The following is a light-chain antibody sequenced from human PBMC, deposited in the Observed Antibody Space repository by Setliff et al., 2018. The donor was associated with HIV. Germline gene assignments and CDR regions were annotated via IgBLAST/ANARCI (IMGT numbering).Light chain of an antibody. Sequence: VLTQPASVSGSPGQSITISCTGTSSDVGSYNLVSWYQQHPGKAPQLLIYDVSYRPSGVSDRFSGSKSGNTASLTISGLQAEDEADYYCSSYTSSTPLYVFGTGTKVTVL. V-gene: IGLV2-14*02. CDR1: SSDVGSYNL. CDR2: DVS. CDR3: SSYTSSTPLYV. J-gene: IGLJ1*01.